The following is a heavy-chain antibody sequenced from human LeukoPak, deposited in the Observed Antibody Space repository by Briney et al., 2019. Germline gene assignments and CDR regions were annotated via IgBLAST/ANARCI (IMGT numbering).Heavy chain of an antibody. D-gene: IGHD3-10*01. CDR3: AKDPPFGEPEYYFDY. Sequence: GGSLRLSCAASGFTVSSNYMSWVRQAPGKGLEWVSVIYSGGSTYYADSVKGRFTISRDNSKNTLYLQMNSLRAEDTAVYYCAKDPPFGEPEYYFDYWGQGTLVTVSS. V-gene: IGHV3-53*05. J-gene: IGHJ4*02. CDR1: GFTVSSNY. CDR2: IYSGGST.